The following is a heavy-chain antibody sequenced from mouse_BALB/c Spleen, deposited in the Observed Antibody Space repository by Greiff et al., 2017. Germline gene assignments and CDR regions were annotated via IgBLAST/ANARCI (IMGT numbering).Heavy chain of an antibody. Sequence: EVHLVESGGGLVQPGGSLKLSCAASGFTFSSYTMSWVRQTPEKRLEWVAYISHGGGSTYYPDTVKGRFTISRDNAKNTLYLQMSSLKSEDTAMYYCARQRNGYYDYYAMDYWGQGTSVTVSS. D-gene: IGHD2-3*01. J-gene: IGHJ4*01. V-gene: IGHV5-12-2*01. CDR2: ISHGGGST. CDR1: GFTFSSYT. CDR3: ARQRNGYYDYYAMDY.